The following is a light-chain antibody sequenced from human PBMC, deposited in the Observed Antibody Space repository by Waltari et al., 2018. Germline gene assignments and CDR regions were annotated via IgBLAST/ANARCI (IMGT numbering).Light chain of an antibody. J-gene: IGKJ1*01. CDR1: QSISNW. CDR2: KAS. Sequence: DIQMTQSPSTLSVSVGDRVTIPCRASQSISNWLALYQQKPGKAPKLLIYKASNLESGVPSRFSGSGSGTEFTLTISSLQPDDFATYYCQQYDNYWTFGQGTKVEI. V-gene: IGKV1-5*03. CDR3: QQYDNYWT.